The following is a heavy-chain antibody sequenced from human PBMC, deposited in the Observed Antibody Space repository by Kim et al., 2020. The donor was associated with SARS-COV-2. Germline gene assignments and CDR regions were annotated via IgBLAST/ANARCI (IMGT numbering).Heavy chain of an antibody. V-gene: IGHV4-31*03. Sequence: SETLSLTCTVSGGSITSGSYYWSWIRQPPGKGLEWIGYIYNSGSTYYNPSLKSRVTISMDTSENHFSLKVTSVTAADTAVYYCARGFPGTGSYYGMDVWGQGTTVTVSS. CDR2: IYNSGST. CDR1: GGSITSGSYY. J-gene: IGHJ6*02. CDR3: ARGFPGTGSYYGMDV. D-gene: IGHD1-1*01.